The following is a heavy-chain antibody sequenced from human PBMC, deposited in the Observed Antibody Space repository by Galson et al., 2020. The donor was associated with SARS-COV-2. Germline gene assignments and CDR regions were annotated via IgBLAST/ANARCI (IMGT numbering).Heavy chain of an antibody. V-gene: IGHV1-18*04. J-gene: IGHJ4*02. D-gene: IGHD3-9*01. CDR3: GRCFTGYLPDF. CDR2: ISPYNGNT. Sequence: ASVKVSCKASGYKFNDFDMGWVRQAPGQGLEWMGWISPYNGNTKYAQDFQGRVTMTTDTSTSTVYMELRSLRSDDTAFYYCGRCFTGYLPDFWGQGTLVTVS. CDR1: GYKFNDFD.